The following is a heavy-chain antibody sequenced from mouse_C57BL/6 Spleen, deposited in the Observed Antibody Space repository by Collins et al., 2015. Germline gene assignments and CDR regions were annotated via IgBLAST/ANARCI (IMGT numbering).Heavy chain of an antibody. J-gene: IGHJ4*01. CDR1: GYSITSGYY. CDR2: INHDGSN. D-gene: IGHD2-4*01. CDR3: ARGMTTTAMDY. V-gene: IGHV3-6*02. Sequence: DVQLQESGPGLVKPSQSLSLPCSVTGYSITSGYYWNWIRQFPGNKLEWMGYINHDGSNDCNPSLKNRISISRDTSKNQFFLKLNSVTTEDTATYYCARGMTTTAMDYWGQGTSVTV.